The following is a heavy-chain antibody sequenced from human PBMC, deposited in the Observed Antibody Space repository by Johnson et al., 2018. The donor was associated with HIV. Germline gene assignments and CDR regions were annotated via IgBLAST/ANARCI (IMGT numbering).Heavy chain of an antibody. V-gene: IGHV3-NL1*01. Sequence: QVQLVESGGGVVQPGRSLRLSCAASGFTFSGYAMHWVRQAPGKGLEWVSVIYSGGSTYYADSVKGRFTISRDNSKNTLYLQMNSLRAEDTAMYYFATIWPGSFAFDIWGQGTMVTVSS. CDR1: GFTFSGYA. D-gene: IGHD3-10*01. CDR2: IYSGGST. J-gene: IGHJ3*02. CDR3: ATIWPGSFAFDI.